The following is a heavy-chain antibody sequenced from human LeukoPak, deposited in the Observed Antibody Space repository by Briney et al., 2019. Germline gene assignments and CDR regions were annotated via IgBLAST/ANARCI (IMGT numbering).Heavy chain of an antibody. CDR3: ARGHFSRWFDP. CDR1: GYSIRSGYY. CDR2: IYHSGST. J-gene: IGHJ5*02. Sequence: SETLSLTCAVSGYSIRSGYYWGCIRQPPGKGLEWIGSIYHSGSTYYNPSLKSRVTISVDTSKNQFSLKLSSVTAADTAVYYCARGHFSRWFDPWGQGTLVTVSS. V-gene: IGHV4-38-2*01.